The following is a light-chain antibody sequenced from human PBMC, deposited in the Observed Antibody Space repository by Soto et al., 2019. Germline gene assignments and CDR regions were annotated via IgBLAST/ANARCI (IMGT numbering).Light chain of an antibody. CDR3: SSYTSSSLYV. Sequence: QPVLTYPASVFGSPGQSIPISCTGTSSDVGGYNYGSWYQQHPGKAPKLTIYEVSNRPSGVSNRFSGSKSGNTASLTISGLQAEDEADYYCSSYTSSSLYVFGTGTKVTGL. CDR2: EVS. CDR1: SSDVGGYNY. J-gene: IGLJ1*01. V-gene: IGLV2-14*01.